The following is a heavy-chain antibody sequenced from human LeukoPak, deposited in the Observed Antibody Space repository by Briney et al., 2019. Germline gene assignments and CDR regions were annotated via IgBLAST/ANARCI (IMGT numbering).Heavy chain of an antibody. CDR2: ISGGGVTT. CDR1: GFTFSTNT. J-gene: IGHJ6*02. D-gene: IGHD3-16*01. V-gene: IGHV3-23*01. CDR3: ARNQQLGGHSYYYYGMDV. Sequence: GGSLRLSCLTSGFTFSTNTMSWVRQAPGKGLEWVSGISGGGVTTYYADSVKGRFTISRDNSKNTLYLQMNSLRADDTAIYYCARNQQLGGHSYYYYGMDVWGQGTTVTVSS.